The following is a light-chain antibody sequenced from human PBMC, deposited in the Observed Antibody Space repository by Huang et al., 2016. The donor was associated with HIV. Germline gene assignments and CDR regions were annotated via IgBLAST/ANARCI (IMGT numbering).Light chain of an antibody. Sequence: EVVLTQSPATLSLSPGERATLSCRASQSVSKYVAWYQQKPGEAPRLLTYDASNRATGIPARFSGSGSGTDFTLTINSLEPEDSAVYYCQQRSNWPPLTFGGGTKVEI. J-gene: IGKJ4*01. CDR1: QSVSKY. V-gene: IGKV3-11*01. CDR3: QQRSNWPPLT. CDR2: DAS.